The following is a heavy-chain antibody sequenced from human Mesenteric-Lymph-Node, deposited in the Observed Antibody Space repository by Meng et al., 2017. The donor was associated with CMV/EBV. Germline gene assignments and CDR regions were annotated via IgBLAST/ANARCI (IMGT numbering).Heavy chain of an antibody. V-gene: IGHV3-30*04. CDR3: AREVGSSWPLDY. J-gene: IGHJ4*02. CDR2: VSHDGSHE. Sequence: GGSLRLSCAASGSTLSNFAMHWVRQAPGKGLEWVAVVSHDGSHEYADSLRGRFIISRDKSENMLYLQMDSLRADDTAVYNCAREVGSSWPLDYWGQGTLVTVSS. CDR1: GSTLSNFA. D-gene: IGHD6-13*01.